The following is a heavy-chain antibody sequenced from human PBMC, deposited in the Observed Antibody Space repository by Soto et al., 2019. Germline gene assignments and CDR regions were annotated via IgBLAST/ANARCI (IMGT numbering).Heavy chain of an antibody. CDR1: GYTFTGYY. CDR3: ARTKKPQRLGYCSSTSGDWPRQTYGMDV. J-gene: IGHJ6*04. V-gene: IGHV1-2*04. Sequence: ASVKVSCKASGYTFTGYYMHWVRQAPGQGLEWMGWINPNSGGTNYAQKFQGWVTMTRDTSISTAYMELSRLRSDDTAVYYCARTKKPQRLGYCSSTSGDWPRQTYGMDVWGKGTTVTVSS. D-gene: IGHD2-2*01. CDR2: INPNSGGT.